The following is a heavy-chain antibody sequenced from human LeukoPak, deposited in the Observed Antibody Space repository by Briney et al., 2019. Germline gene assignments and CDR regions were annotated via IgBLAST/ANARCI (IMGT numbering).Heavy chain of an antibody. CDR2: ISWDGGST. J-gene: IGHJ4*02. CDR3: AKDVSGSYFRRFDY. CDR1: GFTFDDYA. D-gene: IGHD1-26*01. V-gene: IGHV3-43D*04. Sequence: GGSLRLSCAASGFTFDDYAMHWVRQDTGKGLEWVSLISWDGGSTYYADSVKGRFTISRDNSKNSLYLQMNSLRAEDTALYYCAKDVSGSYFRRFDYWGQGTLVTVSS.